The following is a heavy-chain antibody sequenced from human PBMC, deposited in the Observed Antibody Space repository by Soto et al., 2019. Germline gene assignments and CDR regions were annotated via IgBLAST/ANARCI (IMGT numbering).Heavy chain of an antibody. Sequence: SQTLSLTCAISGDSVPSNSAAWNWIRQSPSRGLEWLGRTYYRSKWYNDYAVSVKSRITINPDTSKNQFSLQLNSVTPEDTAVYYCARDRAAAGIYYYYGMDVWGQGTTVTVSS. CDR2: TYYRSKWYN. CDR3: ARDRAAAGIYYYYGMDV. CDR1: GDSVPSNSAA. J-gene: IGHJ6*02. D-gene: IGHD6-13*01. V-gene: IGHV6-1*01.